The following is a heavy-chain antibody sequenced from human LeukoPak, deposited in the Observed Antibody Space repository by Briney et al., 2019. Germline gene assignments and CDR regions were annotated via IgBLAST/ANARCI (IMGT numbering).Heavy chain of an antibody. Sequence: GGSLRLSCTASGFTFSSYGMSWVRQAPGKGLEWVSYISSSGSTIYYADSVKGRFTISRDNAKNSLYLQMNSLRAEDTAVYYCARERRKQVFDYWGQGTLVTVSS. CDR1: GFTFSSYG. CDR3: ARERRKQVFDY. J-gene: IGHJ4*02. CDR2: ISSSGSTI. V-gene: IGHV3-48*04. D-gene: IGHD1-14*01.